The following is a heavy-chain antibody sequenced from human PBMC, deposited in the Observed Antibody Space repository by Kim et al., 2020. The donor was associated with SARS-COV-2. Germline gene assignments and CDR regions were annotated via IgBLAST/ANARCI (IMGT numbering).Heavy chain of an antibody. V-gene: IGHV3-30*02. Sequence: ADSVKGRFTISRDNSKNTLYLQMNSLRAEDTAVYYCAKGTGYSSGWYFDYWGQGTLVTVSS. CDR3: AKGTGYSSGWYFDY. D-gene: IGHD6-19*01. J-gene: IGHJ4*02.